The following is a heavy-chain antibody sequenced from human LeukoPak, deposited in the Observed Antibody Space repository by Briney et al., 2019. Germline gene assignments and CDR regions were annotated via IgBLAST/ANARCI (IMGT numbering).Heavy chain of an antibody. CDR1: GYTFTSNG. Sequence: ASVKVSCKASGYTFTSNGISWVRQAPGQGLEWMGWISAYNGNTNYAQKLQGRVTMTTDTSTSTAYMELRSLRSDDTAVYYCARVVGATPSYYYYYYMDVWGKGTTVTVSS. V-gene: IGHV1-18*01. CDR3: ARVVGATPSYYYYYYMDV. CDR2: ISAYNGNT. J-gene: IGHJ6*03. D-gene: IGHD1-26*01.